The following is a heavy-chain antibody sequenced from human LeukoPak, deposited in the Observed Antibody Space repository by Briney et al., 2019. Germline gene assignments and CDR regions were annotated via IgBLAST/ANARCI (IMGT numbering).Heavy chain of an antibody. CDR3: AREPTSGGLGPDF. CDR2: INHSGST. V-gene: IGHV4-34*01. CDR1: GGSFSGHY. Sequence: SETLSLTCAVYGGSFSGHYWSWLRQPPGKGLEWIGEINHSGSTDSTESLKSRVSISVDTSKNQFSLKVSSVTAADTAVYYCAREPTSGGLGPDFWGQGTRVTVAS. D-gene: IGHD3-16*01. J-gene: IGHJ4*02.